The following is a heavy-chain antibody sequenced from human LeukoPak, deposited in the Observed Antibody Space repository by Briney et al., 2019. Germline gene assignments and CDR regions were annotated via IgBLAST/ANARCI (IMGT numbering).Heavy chain of an antibody. Sequence: SETLSLTCAVYGGSFSGYYWSWIRQPPGKGLEWIGEINHSGSTNYNPSLKSRVTISVDTSKNQFSLKLSSVTAADTAVYYCARATRSLAGAVYYYYGMDVWGQGTTVTVSS. CDR2: INHSGST. D-gene: IGHD3-10*01. CDR3: ARATRSLAGAVYYYYGMDV. CDR1: GGSFSGYY. V-gene: IGHV4-34*01. J-gene: IGHJ6*02.